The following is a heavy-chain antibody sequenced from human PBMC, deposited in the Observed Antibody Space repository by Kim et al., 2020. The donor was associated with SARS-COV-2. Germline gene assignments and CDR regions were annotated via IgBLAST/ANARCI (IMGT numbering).Heavy chain of an antibody. J-gene: IGHJ6*02. CDR3: ARGRMTTVTSWYYYYYGMDV. CDR2: INHSGST. D-gene: IGHD4-17*01. CDR1: GGSFSGYY. V-gene: IGHV4-34*01. Sequence: SETLSLTCAVYGGSFSGYYWSWIRQPPGKGLEWIGEINHSGSTNYNPSLKSRVTISVDTSKNQFSLKLSSVTAADTAVYYCARGRMTTVTSWYYYYYGMDVWGQGTTVTVSS.